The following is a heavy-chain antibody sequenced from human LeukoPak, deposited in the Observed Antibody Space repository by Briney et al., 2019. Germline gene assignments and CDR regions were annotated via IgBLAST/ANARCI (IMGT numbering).Heavy chain of an antibody. J-gene: IGHJ4*02. CDR2: INPSGGST. V-gene: IGHV1-46*01. CDR3: ARRVSFSFDY. CDR1: GYTFTSYQ. D-gene: IGHD6-6*01. Sequence: GASVKISCKASGYTFTSYQMHWVRQAPGQELEWMGIINPSGGSTIYAQEFQGRVTMTRDTSTSTVSMELSSLRYEDTAIYYCARRVSFSFDYWGQGTLVTVSS.